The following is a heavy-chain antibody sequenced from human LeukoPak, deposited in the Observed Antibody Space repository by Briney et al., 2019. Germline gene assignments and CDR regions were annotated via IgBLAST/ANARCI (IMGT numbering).Heavy chain of an antibody. CDR2: INHSGST. Sequence: ETETLICAVYGGSFSGYYWSWIRQPPGKGLEWIGEINHSGSTNYNPSLKSRVTISVDTSKNQFSLKLSSVTAADTAVYYCARRLLRGYSGHFDYWGQGALGSASS. CDR3: ARRLLRGYSGHFDY. V-gene: IGHV4-34*01. CDR1: GGSFSGYY. J-gene: IGHJ4*02. D-gene: IGHD5-12*01.